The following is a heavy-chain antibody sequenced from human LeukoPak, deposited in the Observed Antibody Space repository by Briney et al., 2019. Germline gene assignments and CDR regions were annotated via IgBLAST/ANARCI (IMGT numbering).Heavy chain of an antibody. CDR3: ARDSPFEWAVFGDSFDI. D-gene: IGHD3-3*01. V-gene: IGHV1-69*06. Sequence: SVKVSCKASGGTFSSYAISWVRQAPGQGLEWMGGIIPIFGTANYAQKFQGRVTITADKSTSTAYMELSSLRSEDTAVYYCARDSPFEWAVFGDSFDIWGQGTVVAVSS. J-gene: IGHJ3*02. CDR1: GGTFSSYA. CDR2: IIPIFGTA.